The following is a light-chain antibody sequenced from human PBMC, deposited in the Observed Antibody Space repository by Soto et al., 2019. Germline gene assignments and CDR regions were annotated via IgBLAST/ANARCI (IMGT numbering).Light chain of an antibody. V-gene: IGKV3-15*01. CDR2: DVS. Sequence: EILMTQSPATMSVSPGERATLSCRASQSISRYLAWYQQKPGQAPRLLIYDVSTRATGIPARFSGSGSGTEFTLTISSLQSEDFAVYYCQQYDNWPPTWTFGQGTKVEIK. CDR3: QQYDNWPPTWT. J-gene: IGKJ1*01. CDR1: QSISRY.